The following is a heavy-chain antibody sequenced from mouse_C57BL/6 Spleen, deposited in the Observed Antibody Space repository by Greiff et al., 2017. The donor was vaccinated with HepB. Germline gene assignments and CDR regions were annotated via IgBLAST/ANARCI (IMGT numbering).Heavy chain of an antibody. CDR3: TRRGWDGDFDY. CDR1: GYTFTDYE. CDR2: IDPETGGT. V-gene: IGHV1-15*01. D-gene: IGHD4-1*01. J-gene: IGHJ2*01. Sequence: VKLQQSGAELVRPGASVTLSCKASGYTFTDYEMHWVKQTPVHGLEWIGAIDPETGGTAYNQKFKGKAILTADKSSSTAYMELRSLTSEDSAVYYCTRRGWDGDFDYWGQGTTLTVSS.